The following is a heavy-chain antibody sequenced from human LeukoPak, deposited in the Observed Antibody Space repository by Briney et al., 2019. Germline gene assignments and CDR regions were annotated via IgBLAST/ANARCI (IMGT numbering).Heavy chain of an antibody. CDR3: ARERYYYGSGSYSACWFDP. D-gene: IGHD3-10*01. V-gene: IGHV1-24*01. CDR2: FDPEDGET. Sequence: GASVKVSCKVSGYTLTELPMHWVRQAPGKGLEWMGGFDPEDGETIYAQKFQGRVTMTEDTSTDTAYMELSSLRSEDTAVYYCARERYYYGSGSYSACWFDPWGQGTLVAVSS. J-gene: IGHJ5*02. CDR1: GYTLTELP.